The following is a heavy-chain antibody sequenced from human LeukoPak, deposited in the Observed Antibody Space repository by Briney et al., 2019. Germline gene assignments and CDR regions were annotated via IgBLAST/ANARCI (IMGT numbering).Heavy chain of an antibody. V-gene: IGHV4-59*01. CDR1: GGSISSYC. Sequence: SETLSLTCTVSGGSISSYCLSWIRQAPGNGLDWIGYICSGASTIYSPSFKSRVTISADTSKNQFSLELRSVTPADTAVYYCARESWGSLTYWSQGTPVTVSS. D-gene: IGHD3-16*01. CDR3: ARESWGSLTY. CDR2: ICSGAST. J-gene: IGHJ4*02.